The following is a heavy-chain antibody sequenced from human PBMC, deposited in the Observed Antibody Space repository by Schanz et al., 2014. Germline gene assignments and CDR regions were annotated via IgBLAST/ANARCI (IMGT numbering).Heavy chain of an antibody. CDR3: KWEPRVYYGMDV. CDR1: GFPFSNPFSNAW. Sequence: EVQLVESEGGLVQPGGSLRLSCEGSGFPFSNPFSNAWMSWVRQAPGKGLEWLGRIQGGASAGTTDYAAPVKGRCTISRDESKNTMYLQMNSLKTEDTAVYYCKWEPRVYYGMDVWGQGTAVTVSS. J-gene: IGHJ6*02. V-gene: IGHV3-15*01. D-gene: IGHD1-26*01. CDR2: IQGGASAGTT.